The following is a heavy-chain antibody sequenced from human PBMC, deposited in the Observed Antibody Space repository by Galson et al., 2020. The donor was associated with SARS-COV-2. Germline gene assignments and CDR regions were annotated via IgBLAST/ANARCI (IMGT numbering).Heavy chain of an antibody. J-gene: IGHJ5*02. D-gene: IGHD3-16*02. CDR2: ISYDGSNK. CDR3: ARDLGGVIGT. Sequence: GGSLRLSCAASGFTFSSYAMHWFRQAPGKGLEWVAVISYDGSNKYYADAVKGRFTISRDNSQNPLYLQMNSLRAEDTAVYYGARDLGGVIGTWGQGTLVTVSS. V-gene: IGHV3-30*04. CDR1: GFTFSSYA.